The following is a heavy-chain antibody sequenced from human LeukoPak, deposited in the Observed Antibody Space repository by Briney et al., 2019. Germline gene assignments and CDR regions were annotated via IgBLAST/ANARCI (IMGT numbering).Heavy chain of an antibody. CDR2: INPNSGDT. Sequence: GASVKVSFKASGYTFIDHYMQWVRQAPGQGFEWLGWINPNSGDTSYARKFRGRVTMTRDMSLSTAYMELSRLTFDDTAVYYCARGALDPETVTNYFEYWAQGTLVTVSS. CDR3: ARGALDPETVTNYFEY. D-gene: IGHD4-17*01. V-gene: IGHV1-2*02. CDR1: GYTFIDHY. J-gene: IGHJ4*02.